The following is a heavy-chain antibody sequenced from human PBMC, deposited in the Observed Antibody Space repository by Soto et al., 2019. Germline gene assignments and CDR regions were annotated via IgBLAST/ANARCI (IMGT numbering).Heavy chain of an antibody. CDR3: ARQRDGYKYFDY. Sequence: SETLSLTCTVSGDSISGGTFYWGWIRQPPGKGLEWIGSMYYSGSTYKNPSLKSRVTISVDTSKNQFSLELSSVTAADTSVYYCARQRDGYKYFDYWGQGSLVTVS. D-gene: IGHD5-12*01. J-gene: IGHJ4*02. V-gene: IGHV4-39*01. CDR2: MYYSGST. CDR1: GDSISGGTFY.